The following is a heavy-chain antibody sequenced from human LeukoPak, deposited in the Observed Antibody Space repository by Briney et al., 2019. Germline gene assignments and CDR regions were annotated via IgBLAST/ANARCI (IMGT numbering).Heavy chain of an antibody. D-gene: IGHD6-19*01. Sequence: SETLSLTCTVSGGSISSGGYYWSWIRQPPGKGLEWIGYIYHSGSTYYNPSLKSRVTISVDRSKNQFSLKLSSVTAADTAVYYCARVAGAGGHYWYFDLWGRGTLVTVSS. CDR3: ARVAGAGGHYWYFDL. CDR2: IYHSGST. V-gene: IGHV4-30-2*01. J-gene: IGHJ2*01. CDR1: GGSISSGGYY.